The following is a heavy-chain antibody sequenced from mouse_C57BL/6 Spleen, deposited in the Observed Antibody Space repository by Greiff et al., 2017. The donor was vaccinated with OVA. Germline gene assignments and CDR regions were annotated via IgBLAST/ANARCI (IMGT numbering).Heavy chain of an antibody. D-gene: IGHD2-4*01. V-gene: IGHV1-15*01. CDR3: TREEEMITRFAY. CDR2: IDPETGGT. Sequence: QVQLKQSGAELVRPGASVTLSCKASGYTFTDYEMHWVKQTPVHGLEWIGAIDPETGGTAYNQKFKGKAILTADKSSSTAYMELRSLTSEDSAVYYFTREEEMITRFAYWGQGTLVTVSA. CDR1: GYTFTDYE. J-gene: IGHJ3*01.